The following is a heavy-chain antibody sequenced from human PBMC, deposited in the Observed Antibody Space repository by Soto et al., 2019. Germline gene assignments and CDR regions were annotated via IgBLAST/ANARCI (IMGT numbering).Heavy chain of an antibody. Sequence: SETLSLTCTVSGGSISSGDYYWSWIRQPPGKGLEWIGYIYYSGSTYYNPSLKSRVTISVDTSKNQFSLKLSSVTAADTAVYSCAGAGGVIGDYGAYDYFDYWGQETLVTVSS. CDR1: GGSISSGDYY. V-gene: IGHV4-30-4*01. D-gene: IGHD4-17*01. J-gene: IGHJ4*02. CDR2: IYYSGST. CDR3: AGAGGVIGDYGAYDYFDY.